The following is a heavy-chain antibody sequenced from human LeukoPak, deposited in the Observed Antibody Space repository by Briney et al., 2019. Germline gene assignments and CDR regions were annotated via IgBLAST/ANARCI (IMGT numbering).Heavy chain of an antibody. D-gene: IGHD6-6*01. CDR1: GFTFDDYW. CDR2: INQDGSEK. Sequence: GGSLRLSCGASGFTFDDYWMSWVRQAPGQGLEWVANINQDGSEKYYLDSAKGRFTISRDNAKNSLYLQMNSLRAEDTALYYCARVQLVDYYYYSYMDVWGKGTTVTVSS. CDR3: ARVQLVDYYYYSYMDV. V-gene: IGHV3-7*03. J-gene: IGHJ6*03.